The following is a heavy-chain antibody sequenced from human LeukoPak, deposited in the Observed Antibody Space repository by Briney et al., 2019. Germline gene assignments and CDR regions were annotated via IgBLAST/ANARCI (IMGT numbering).Heavy chain of an antibody. CDR2: IYHSGST. D-gene: IGHD3-10*01. V-gene: IGHV4-30-2*01. Sequence: PSETLSLTCTVSGGSISSGGYYWSWIRQPPGKGLEWIGYIYHSGSTYYNPSLKSRVTISVDRSKNQFSLKLSSVTAADTAVYYCARSRGGANDAFDIWGQGIMVTVSS. CDR1: GGSISSGGYY. J-gene: IGHJ3*02. CDR3: ARSRGGANDAFDI.